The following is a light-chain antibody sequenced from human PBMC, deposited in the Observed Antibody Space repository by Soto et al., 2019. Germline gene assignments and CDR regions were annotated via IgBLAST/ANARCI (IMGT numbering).Light chain of an antibody. CDR3: MQGTLWPPYT. V-gene: IGKV2-30*01. Sequence: DVVMTQSPLSLPVTLGQPASISCRSSHSLVYSDGIAYLNWFQQRPGQSPRRLIYKVSYRDSGVPDRFSGSGSGTDFTLRISRVEAEDVGVYYCMQGTLWPPYTFGQGTKLEIK. J-gene: IGKJ2*01. CDR2: KVS. CDR1: HSLVYSDGIAY.